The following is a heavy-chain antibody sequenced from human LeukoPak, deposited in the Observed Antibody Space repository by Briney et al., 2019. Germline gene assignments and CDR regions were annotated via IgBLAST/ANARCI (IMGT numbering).Heavy chain of an antibody. J-gene: IGHJ2*01. CDR2: IYTSGST. CDR1: GGSISSYY. CDR3: ARDPGYSSPWYFDL. D-gene: IGHD5-18*01. V-gene: IGHV4-4*07. Sequence: PSETLSLTCTVSGGSISSYYWSWIRQPAGKGLEWIGRIYTSGSTNYNPSLKSRVTMSVDTSKNQFSLKLSSVTAADTAVYCCARDPGYSSPWYFDLWGRGTLVTVSS.